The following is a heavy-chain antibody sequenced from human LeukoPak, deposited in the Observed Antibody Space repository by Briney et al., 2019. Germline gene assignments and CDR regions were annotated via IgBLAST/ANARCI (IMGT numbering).Heavy chain of an antibody. V-gene: IGHV4-59*08. CDR2: IYYSGNT. CDR1: GGSISSYY. CDR3: ARLSGLDSSGYYPYYYYYYGMDV. D-gene: IGHD3-22*01. J-gene: IGHJ6*02. Sequence: SETLSLTCTVSGGSISSYYWSWIRQPPGKGLEWIGYIYYSGNTNYNPSLKSRVTISVDTSKNQFSLNLSSVTAADTAVYYCARLSGLDSSGYYPYYYYYYGMDVWGQGTTVTVSS.